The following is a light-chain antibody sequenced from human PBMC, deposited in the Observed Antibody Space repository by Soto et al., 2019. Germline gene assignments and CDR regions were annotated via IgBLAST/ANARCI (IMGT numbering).Light chain of an antibody. V-gene: IGLV2-14*01. CDR3: SSYTSSSIDYV. CDR1: SSDVGGYNY. Sequence: QSALTQPASVSGSPGQSITISCTGTSSDVGGYNYVSWYQQHPGKAPKLMIYEVSNRTSGVSNRFSGSKSGNTASLTISGLQAEDQAYYYCSSYTSSSIDYVFGTGTKLTVL. CDR2: EVS. J-gene: IGLJ1*01.